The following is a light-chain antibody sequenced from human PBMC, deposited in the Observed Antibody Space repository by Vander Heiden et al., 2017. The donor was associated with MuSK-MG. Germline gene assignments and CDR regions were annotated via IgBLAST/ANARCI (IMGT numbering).Light chain of an antibody. CDR1: QSVLYTSNNKNQ. J-gene: IGKJ2*01. Sequence: DTVMTQSPDPLAVSLGERATINCKSSQSVLYTSNNKNQLAWYQQKPGQPPKLLIYWASTRESGVPDRFSGSGSGTDFTLTISSLQAEDVAVYYCHQYYSTPYSFGQGTKLEIK. CDR2: WAS. V-gene: IGKV4-1*01. CDR3: HQYYSTPYS.